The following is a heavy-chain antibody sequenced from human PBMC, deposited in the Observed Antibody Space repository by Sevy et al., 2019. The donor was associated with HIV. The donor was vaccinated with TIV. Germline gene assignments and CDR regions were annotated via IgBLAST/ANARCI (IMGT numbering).Heavy chain of an antibody. V-gene: IGHV4-59*01. CDR3: ARGFSSDSGSASPWSYYYYMDV. D-gene: IGHD3-10*01. Sequence: SGTLSPTCNVSGGSISSYYWSWIRPSPGKGLESIACIYYTGSTRSNPSLKRRVTISIDTSQNQFSLKLSSVTAADTAIYYCARGFSSDSGSASPWSYYYYMDVWGKGTTVTVSS. J-gene: IGHJ6*03. CDR1: GGSISSYY. CDR2: IYYTGST.